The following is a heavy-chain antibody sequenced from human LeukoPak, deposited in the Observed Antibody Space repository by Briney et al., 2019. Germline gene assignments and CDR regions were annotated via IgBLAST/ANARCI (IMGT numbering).Heavy chain of an antibody. Sequence: PSETLSLTCTVSGGSISSSSYYWGWIRQPPVKGLEWIGSIYYSGSTYYNPSLKSRVTISVDTSKNQFSLKLSSVTAADTAVYYCARYADDILTDEYYFDYWGQGTLVTVSS. CDR1: GGSISSSSYY. D-gene: IGHD3-9*01. CDR2: IYYSGST. V-gene: IGHV4-39*01. CDR3: ARYADDILTDEYYFDY. J-gene: IGHJ4*02.